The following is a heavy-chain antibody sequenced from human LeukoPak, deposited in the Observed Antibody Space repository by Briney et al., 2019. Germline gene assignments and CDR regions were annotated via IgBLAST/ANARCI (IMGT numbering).Heavy chain of an antibody. CDR2: ISGTSSYI. Sequence: PGRSLRLSYAASGFTFSSYSMNWVRQAPGKGLEWVSSISGTSSYIHYADSVKGRFTVSRGNAKNSLYLQMNSLRGEDTAVYYCARAVGTVVTPVDYWGQGTLVTVSS. V-gene: IGHV3-21*01. CDR1: GFTFSSYS. D-gene: IGHD4-23*01. CDR3: ARAVGTVVTPVDY. J-gene: IGHJ4*02.